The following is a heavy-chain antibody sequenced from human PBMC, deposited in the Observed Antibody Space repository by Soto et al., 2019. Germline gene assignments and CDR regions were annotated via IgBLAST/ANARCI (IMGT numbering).Heavy chain of an antibody. CDR1: EYSFTSYW. J-gene: IGHJ4*02. CDR3: ARIAYCTKGVCFKPFDY. Sequence: SLKISCKGSEYSFTSYWIGWVRQMPGKGLEWMGIISPGDSDTRYSPSFRGQVTISADKSISTAYLQWSSLKASDTAMYYCARIAYCTKGVCFKPFDYWGQGTLVTVSS. CDR2: ISPGDSDT. V-gene: IGHV5-51*01. D-gene: IGHD2-8*01.